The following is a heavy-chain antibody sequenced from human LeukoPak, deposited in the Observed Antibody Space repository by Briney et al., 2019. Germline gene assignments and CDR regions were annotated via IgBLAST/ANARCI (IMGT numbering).Heavy chain of an antibody. Sequence: PSETLSLTXAVYGGSFSGYYWSWIRQPPGKGLEWIGEINHSGSTNYNPSLKSRVTISVDTSKNQFSLKLSSVTAADTAVYYCARSGDGYNYGDYWGQGTLVTVSS. CDR2: INHSGST. V-gene: IGHV4-34*01. CDR1: GGSFSGYY. J-gene: IGHJ4*02. CDR3: ARSGDGYNYGDY. D-gene: IGHD5-24*01.